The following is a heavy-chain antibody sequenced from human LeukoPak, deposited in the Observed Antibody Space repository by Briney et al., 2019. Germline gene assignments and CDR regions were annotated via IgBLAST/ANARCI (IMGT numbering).Heavy chain of an antibody. Sequence: GGSLRLSCAASGFTFSSYAMHWVRQAPGKGLEWVAVISYDGSNKYYADSVKGRFTISRDNSKNTLYLQMNSLRAEDTAVYYCAQDGAWLRFDHWGQGTLVTVSS. CDR3: AQDGAWLRFDH. V-gene: IGHV3-30*04. D-gene: IGHD5-12*01. CDR2: ISYDGSNK. CDR1: GFTFSSYA. J-gene: IGHJ4*02.